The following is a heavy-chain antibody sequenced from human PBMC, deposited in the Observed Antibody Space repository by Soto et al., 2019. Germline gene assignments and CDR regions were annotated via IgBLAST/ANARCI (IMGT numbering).Heavy chain of an antibody. CDR2: MNPNSGNT. Sequence: ASVKVSCKASGYTFTSYGMHWVRQAPGQRLEWMGWMNPNSGNTGYAQKFQGRVTMTRNTSISTAYMELSSPRSEDTAVYYCARPLGQSSSWYNYYGMDVWGQGTTVTVSS. D-gene: IGHD6-13*01. CDR1: GYTFTSYG. J-gene: IGHJ6*02. V-gene: IGHV1-8*02. CDR3: ARPLGQSSSWYNYYGMDV.